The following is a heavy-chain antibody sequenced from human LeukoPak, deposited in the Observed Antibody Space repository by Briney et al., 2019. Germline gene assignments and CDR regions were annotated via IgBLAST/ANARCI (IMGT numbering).Heavy chain of an antibody. D-gene: IGHD1-1*01. Sequence: GRSLRLSCAASGFTSSSYGLHWVRQAPGKGLEWVAVIWDDGSNEYYADSVKGRFTIFRDNRRNTLYLQINSLRAEDTAVYSCARDHSGTQDYWGQGTLVTVSS. J-gene: IGHJ4*02. CDR2: IWDDGSNE. V-gene: IGHV3-33*01. CDR1: GFTSSSYG. CDR3: ARDHSGTQDY.